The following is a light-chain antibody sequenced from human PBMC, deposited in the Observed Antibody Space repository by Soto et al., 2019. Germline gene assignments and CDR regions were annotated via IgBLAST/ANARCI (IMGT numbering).Light chain of an antibody. V-gene: IGLV2-8*01. CDR1: SSDVGGYNF. Sequence: QSALTQPPSASGSPGQSVTISCTGTSSDVGGYNFVSWYQHHPGKAPQLMIYEVSERPSGVPDRFSGSKSGNTASLTVSGLQAEDEADYYCISYAGSNIVVFGRGTKLTVL. J-gene: IGLJ2*01. CDR2: EVS. CDR3: ISYAGSNIVV.